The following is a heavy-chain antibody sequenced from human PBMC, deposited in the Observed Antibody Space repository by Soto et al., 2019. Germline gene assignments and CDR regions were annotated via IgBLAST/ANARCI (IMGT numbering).Heavy chain of an antibody. D-gene: IGHD2-2*02. CDR1: VGSFSVYY. CDR3: ARGGHCSSPSCYSNWFDP. Sequence: AQTLCLPWAVYVGSFSVYYWSWIRQPPGKGLEWIGEINHSGSTNDNPSLKSRVTISVDTSKNQFSLKLSSVTAADTAVYYCARGGHCSSPSCYSNWFDPWGQGTMVTVSS. J-gene: IGHJ5*02. V-gene: IGHV4-34*01. CDR2: INHSGST.